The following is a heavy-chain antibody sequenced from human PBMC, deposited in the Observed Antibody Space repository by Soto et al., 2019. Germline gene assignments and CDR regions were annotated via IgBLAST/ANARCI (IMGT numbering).Heavy chain of an antibody. V-gene: IGHV3-74*01. CDR3: ARGLRGSGIQYNWFDP. CDR2: INSDGSST. J-gene: IGHJ5*02. D-gene: IGHD3-10*01. Sequence: GGSLRLSCAASGFTFSSYWMHWVRQAPGKGLVWVSRINSDGSSTSYADSVKGRFTISRDNAKNTLYLQMKSLRAEDTAVYYCARGLRGSGIQYNWFDPWGQGTLVTVSS. CDR1: GFTFSSYW.